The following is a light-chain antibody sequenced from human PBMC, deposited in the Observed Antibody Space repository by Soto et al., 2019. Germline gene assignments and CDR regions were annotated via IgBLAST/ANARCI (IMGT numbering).Light chain of an antibody. J-gene: IGLJ1*01. CDR1: SSDVGGYNY. CDR2: EVS. CDR3: SSYTSSSTYV. Sequence: QSALTQPASVSGSPGQSITISCTGTSSDVGGYNYVSWYQQHPGKAPKLMIYEVSNRPSGVSNRFSGSKSGNTAPLTISGLQAEDEADYYCSSYTSSSTYVFXTGTKVTVL. V-gene: IGLV2-14*01.